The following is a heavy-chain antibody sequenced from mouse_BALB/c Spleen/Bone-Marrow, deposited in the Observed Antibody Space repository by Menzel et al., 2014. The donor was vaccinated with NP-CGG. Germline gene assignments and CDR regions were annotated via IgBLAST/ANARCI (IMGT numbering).Heavy chain of an antibody. J-gene: IGHJ4*01. CDR3: ARDALYRYDGGYAMDY. D-gene: IGHD2-14*01. CDR1: GFTFSDYY. V-gene: IGHV5-4*02. Sequence: EVQLVESGGGLVKPGGSLKLSCAASGFTFSDYYMYWVRQTPEKRLGWVATISDGGSYTYYPDSVKGRFTISRDNAKNNLYLQMSSLKSEDTAMYYCARDALYRYDGGYAMDYWGQGTSVTVSS. CDR2: ISDGGSYT.